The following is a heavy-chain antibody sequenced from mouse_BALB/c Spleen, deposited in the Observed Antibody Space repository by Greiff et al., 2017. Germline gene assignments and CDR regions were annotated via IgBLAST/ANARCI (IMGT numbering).Heavy chain of an antibody. CDR2: ISSGSSTI. CDR3: ARSPHWYFDV. CDR1: GFTFSSFG. V-gene: IGHV5-17*02. J-gene: IGHJ1*01. Sequence: EVNVVESGGGLVQPGGSRKLSCAASGFTFSSFGMHWVRQAPEKGLEWVAYISSGSSTIYYADTVKGRFTISRDNPKNTLFLQMTSLRSEDTAMYYCARSPHWYFDVWGAGTTVTVSS.